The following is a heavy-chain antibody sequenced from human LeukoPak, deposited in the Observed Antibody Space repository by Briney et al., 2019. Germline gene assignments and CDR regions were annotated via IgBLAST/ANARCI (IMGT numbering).Heavy chain of an antibody. J-gene: IGHJ4*02. V-gene: IGHV1-3*01. Sequence: ASVKVSCKASGYTFTSYAMHWVRQAPGQRLEWMGWINAGSGNTKYSQKFQGRVTITRDTSASTAYMELSSLRSEDTAVYYCARERDDSSGYDPIRYYFDYWGQGTLVTVSS. CDR1: GYTFTSYA. CDR2: INAGSGNT. D-gene: IGHD3-22*01. CDR3: ARERDDSSGYDPIRYYFDY.